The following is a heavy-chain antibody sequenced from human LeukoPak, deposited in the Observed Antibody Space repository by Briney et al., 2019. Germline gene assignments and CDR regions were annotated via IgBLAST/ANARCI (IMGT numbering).Heavy chain of an antibody. V-gene: IGHV4-61*01. CDR1: GGSFSSGSYY. D-gene: IGHD5-18*01. CDR3: ARDDRYSYGSGFDY. CDR2: IYYSGST. Sequence: SETLSLTCTVSGGSFSSGSYYWSWIRQPPGKGLEWIGYIYYSGSTNYNPSLKSRVTISVDTSKNQFSLKLSSVTAADTAVYYCARDDRYSYGSGFDYWGQGTLVTVSS. J-gene: IGHJ4*02.